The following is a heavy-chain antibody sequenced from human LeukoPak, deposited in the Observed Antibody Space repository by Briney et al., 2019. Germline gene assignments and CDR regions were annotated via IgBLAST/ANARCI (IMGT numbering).Heavy chain of an antibody. Sequence: TASETLSLTCVVYGGSFSGYYWSWIRQPPGKGLKWIGEINHSGSTNYNPSLKSLVTKSVGPFKHQFFLELDSVSAADTAVYYFGGRSRIYDFWSGYHSYYYYMDVWGKGTTVTVSS. V-gene: IGHV4-34*01. CDR2: INHSGST. D-gene: IGHD3-3*01. CDR1: GGSFSGYY. CDR3: GGRSRIYDFWSGYHSYYYYMDV. J-gene: IGHJ6*03.